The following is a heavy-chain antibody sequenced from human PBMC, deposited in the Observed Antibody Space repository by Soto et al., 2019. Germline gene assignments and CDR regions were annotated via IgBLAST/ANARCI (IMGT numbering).Heavy chain of an antibody. CDR2: ISWNSGSI. J-gene: IGHJ6*02. V-gene: IGHV3-9*01. D-gene: IGHD5-12*01. CDR3: AKDMGWLRSPVSGMDV. Sequence: GGSLRLSCAASGFTFDDYAMHWVRQAPGKGLERVSGISWNSGSIGYADSVKGRFTISRDNAKNSLYLQMNSLRAEDTALYYCAKDMGWLRSPVSGMDVWGQGTTVTVSS. CDR1: GFTFDDYA.